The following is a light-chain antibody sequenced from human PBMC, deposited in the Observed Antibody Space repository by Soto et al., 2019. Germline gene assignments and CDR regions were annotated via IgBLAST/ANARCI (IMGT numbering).Light chain of an antibody. Sequence: QSVLTQPPSVSGAPGQRVTISCTGSRSNIGAGYDVHWYQQLPGTAPKLLIYGNSNRPSGVPDRFSCSKSGTSASLAITGLQAEDEADYYGSSYTSSSTVVFGGGTKVTVL. CDR3: SSYTSSSTVV. J-gene: IGLJ2*01. CDR1: RSNIGAGYD. V-gene: IGLV1-40*01. CDR2: GNS.